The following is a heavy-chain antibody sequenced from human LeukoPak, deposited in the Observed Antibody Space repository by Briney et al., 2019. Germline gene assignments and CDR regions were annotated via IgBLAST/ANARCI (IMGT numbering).Heavy chain of an antibody. CDR1: GSTFSSYG. J-gene: IGHJ6*02. CDR3: ARDRDIVVVPMYYYYYGMDV. D-gene: IGHD2-2*01. Sequence: GGSLRLSCAASGSTFSSYGMHWVRQAPGKGLEWVAVIWYDGSNKYYADSVKGRFTISRDNSKNTLYLQMNSLRAEDTAVYYCARDRDIVVVPMYYYYYGMDVWGQGTTVTVSS. CDR2: IWYDGSNK. V-gene: IGHV3-33*01.